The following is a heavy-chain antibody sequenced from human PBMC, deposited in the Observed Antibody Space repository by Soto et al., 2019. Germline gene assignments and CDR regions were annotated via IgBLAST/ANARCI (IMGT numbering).Heavy chain of an antibody. D-gene: IGHD3-22*01. CDR1: GGSISSGGYY. V-gene: IGHV4-31*03. Sequence: QVQLQESGPGLVKPSQTLSLTCTVSGGSISSGGYYWSWIRQHPGKGLECIGYISYSGSTFYNTSLESRVTLSVDTSKYKFSLKLSSMTAADTAVYYCARDALSRDSIWGQGTLVTVSS. CDR3: ARDALSRDSI. J-gene: IGHJ4*02. CDR2: ISYSGST.